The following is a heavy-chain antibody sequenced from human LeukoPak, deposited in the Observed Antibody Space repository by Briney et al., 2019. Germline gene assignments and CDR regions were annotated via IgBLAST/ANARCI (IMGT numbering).Heavy chain of an antibody. CDR1: GFSFSDYW. CDR3: ANLWEMGY. V-gene: IGHV3-7*01. J-gene: IGHJ4*02. CDR2: VKPDGSEK. D-gene: IGHD5-24*01. Sequence: GGSLRLSCAASGFSFSDYWMSWVRQAPGKGLEWVANVKPDGSEKYYVDSVKGRFTISRDNARNSLYLQMDSLRAEDTAVYYCANLWEMGYWGQGTLVTVSA.